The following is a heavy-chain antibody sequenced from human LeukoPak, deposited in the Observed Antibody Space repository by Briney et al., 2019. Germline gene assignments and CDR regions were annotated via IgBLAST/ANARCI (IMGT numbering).Heavy chain of an antibody. Sequence: ASVKVSCKASGGTFSSYAISWVRQAPGPGLEWMGGIIPIFGTANYAQKFQGRVTITADESTSTAYMELSSLRSEDTAVYYCARDTDISGSSDYYYYMDVWGKGTTVTVSS. D-gene: IGHD1-26*01. J-gene: IGHJ6*03. V-gene: IGHV1-69*13. CDR2: IIPIFGTA. CDR3: ARDTDISGSSDYYYYMDV. CDR1: GGTFSSYA.